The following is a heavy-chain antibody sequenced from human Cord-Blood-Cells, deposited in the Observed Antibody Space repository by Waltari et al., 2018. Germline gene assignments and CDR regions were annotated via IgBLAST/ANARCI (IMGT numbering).Heavy chain of an antibody. J-gene: IGHJ3*02. Sequence: QVQLQQWGAGLLKPSVTLSLTCAVYGGSFSGYYWSWIRQPPGKGLEWLGEINHSGSTNYNPSLKSRVTISVDTSKNQFSLKLSSVTAADTAVYYCARGQVYYDFWSGYYAFDIWGQGTMVTVSS. V-gene: IGHV4-34*01. CDR2: INHSGST. CDR1: GGSFSGYY. D-gene: IGHD3-3*01. CDR3: ARGQVYYDFWSGYYAFDI.